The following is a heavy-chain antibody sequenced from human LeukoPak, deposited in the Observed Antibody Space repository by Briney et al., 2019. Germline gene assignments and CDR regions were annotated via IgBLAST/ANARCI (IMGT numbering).Heavy chain of an antibody. J-gene: IGHJ4*02. CDR2: MYYSGST. V-gene: IGHV4-39*01. Sequence: PSETLSLTCSVSGDAITGSSYYWGWIRQPPGKGLEWIGSMYYSGSTYSNPSLKSRVTMSADTSKNQFSLKLSSVSAADTAVYYCARQYYDNTGYYYFDCWGQGTLVTVSS. D-gene: IGHD3-22*01. CDR1: GDAITGSSYY. CDR3: ARQYYDNTGYYYFDC.